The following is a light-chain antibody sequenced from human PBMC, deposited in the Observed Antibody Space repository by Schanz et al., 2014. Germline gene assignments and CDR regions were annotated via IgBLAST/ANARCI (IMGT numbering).Light chain of an antibody. CDR1: QNVASY. Sequence: EIVLTQSPATLSLSPGERATLSCRASQNVASYLAWYQQRPGRAPRLLIYGASSRATGIPDRFSGSGSGTDFTLTISRLEPEDFAVYFCHQYDNSPWTFGQGTKVEV. V-gene: IGKV3-20*01. CDR2: GAS. CDR3: HQYDNSPWT. J-gene: IGKJ1*01.